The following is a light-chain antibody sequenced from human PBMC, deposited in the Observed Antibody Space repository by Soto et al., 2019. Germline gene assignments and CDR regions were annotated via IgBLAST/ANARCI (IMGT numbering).Light chain of an antibody. V-gene: IGKV1-39*01. Sequence: DIQMTQSPSSLSASVGDRVTITCRASQSISSYLNWYQQKPGKAPKLLIYAASSLQSGVPSRFSGSGSGTDFTLTISSLKPEDSATYYCQQSYNIPRTFGQGTKLEVK. CDR2: AAS. CDR1: QSISSY. J-gene: IGKJ2*02. CDR3: QQSYNIPRT.